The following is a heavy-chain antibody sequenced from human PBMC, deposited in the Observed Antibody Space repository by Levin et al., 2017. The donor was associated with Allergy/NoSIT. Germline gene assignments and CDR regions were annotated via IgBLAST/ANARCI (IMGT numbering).Heavy chain of an antibody. D-gene: IGHD3-3*01. V-gene: IGHV3-23*01. CDR3: AKVFGFRTGAFDI. CDR1: GFTFSSYA. Sequence: PGGSLRLSCAASGFTFSSYAMSWVRQAPGRGLEWVSGISGSGDSTFYADSGKGRFTISRDNSKNTLYLQMNSLRAEDTAVYYCAKVFGFRTGAFDIWGQGTMVTVSS. J-gene: IGHJ3*02. CDR2: ISGSGDST.